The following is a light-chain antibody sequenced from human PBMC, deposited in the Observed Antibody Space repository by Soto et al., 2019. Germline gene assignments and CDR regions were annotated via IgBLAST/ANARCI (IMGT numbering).Light chain of an antibody. CDR3: QQSYSNIFS. Sequence: IQLTQSPPSLSASVGDRVTINCRASQNIYTYVNWYQVKPGKAPKLLIFASSTLQSGVPSRFSGSGSEADFSLTISSPQPEDLATYYCQQSYSNIFSFGGGTRVEL. CDR1: QNIYTY. J-gene: IGKJ4*01. CDR2: ASS. V-gene: IGKV1-39*01.